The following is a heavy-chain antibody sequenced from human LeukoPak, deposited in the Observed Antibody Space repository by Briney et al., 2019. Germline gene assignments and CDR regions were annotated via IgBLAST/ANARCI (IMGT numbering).Heavy chain of an antibody. CDR3: ARDGGYWYFDL. CDR2: IKSKTDGGTT. D-gene: IGHD2-15*01. V-gene: IGHV3-15*01. CDR1: GFTLSNAW. Sequence: PGGSLRLSCAASGFTLSNAWMSWVRQAPGKGLEWVGRIKSKTDGGTTDYAAPVKGRFTISRDDSKNTLYLQMNSLRAEDTAVYYCARDGGYWYFDLWGRGTLVTVSS. J-gene: IGHJ2*01.